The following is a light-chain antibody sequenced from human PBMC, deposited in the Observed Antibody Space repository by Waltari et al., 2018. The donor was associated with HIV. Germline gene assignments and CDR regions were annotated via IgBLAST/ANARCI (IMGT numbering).Light chain of an antibody. J-gene: IGKJ1*01. Sequence: DVVMTQSPLSLPVTLGQPASITCRSSQSLLYSDGNTYLNWFQQRPGQSPRRLIYKVSNRDSGVPDRFSGSGSGTDFTLKISRVEAEYVGVYYCMQGTHWPPTFGQGTKVEMK. V-gene: IGKV2-30*01. CDR2: KVS. CDR1: QSLLYSDGNTY. CDR3: MQGTHWPPT.